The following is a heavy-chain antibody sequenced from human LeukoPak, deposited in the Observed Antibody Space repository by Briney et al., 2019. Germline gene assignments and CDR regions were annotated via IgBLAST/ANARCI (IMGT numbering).Heavy chain of an antibody. V-gene: IGHV3-7*01. J-gene: IGHJ6*02. D-gene: IGHD2-21*02. CDR2: IKQDGTVQ. CDR3: ARDYTATGAMDV. CDR1: GFALSAYW. Sequence: GGSLRLSCAASGFALSAYWMNWVRQAPGKGLQWLANIKQDGTVQHYVDSVKGRFTISRDNAKNSLFLQMNSMRAEDTALYYCARDYTATGAMDVWGQGTTVTVS.